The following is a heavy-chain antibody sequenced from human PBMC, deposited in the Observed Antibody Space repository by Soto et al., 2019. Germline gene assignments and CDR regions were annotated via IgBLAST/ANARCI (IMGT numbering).Heavy chain of an antibody. Sequence: QVQLQESGPGLVKPSETLSLTCTVSGGSISSYYWSWIRQPPGKGLEWIGYIYYSGSTNYNPSLTSRVTIPVDTSKNRSPLKLSCVAAADTAVYYCARHDPNELDPWGQGSLVTVSS. CDR2: IYYSGST. V-gene: IGHV4-59*08. J-gene: IGHJ5*02. CDR3: ARHDPNELDP. D-gene: IGHD1-1*01. CDR1: GGSISSYY.